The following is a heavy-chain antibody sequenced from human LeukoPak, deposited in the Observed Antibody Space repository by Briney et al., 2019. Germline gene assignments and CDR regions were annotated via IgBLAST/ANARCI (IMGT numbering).Heavy chain of an antibody. J-gene: IGHJ5*02. CDR1: GFTFSSYV. CDR3: ARNPFTTVTGWFDP. Sequence: GGSLRLSCAASGFTFSSYVMHWVRQAPGKGLEWVANINEGGNLKYYVDSVKGRFTISRDNTKNSLYLQMNSLRAEDTAVYYCARNPFTTVTGWFDPWGQGTLVTVSS. CDR2: INEGGNLK. D-gene: IGHD4-17*01. V-gene: IGHV3-7*01.